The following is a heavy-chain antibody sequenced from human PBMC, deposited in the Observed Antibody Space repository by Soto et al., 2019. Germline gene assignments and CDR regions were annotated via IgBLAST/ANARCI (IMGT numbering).Heavy chain of an antibody. Sequence: VKVSCKASGGTFSSYAISWVRQAPGQGLEWMGGIIPILGIAKYAQKFQGRVTITADKSTSTAYIELSSLRSEVTAVYYCARDHLYYYDISGYYAFDIWGQGTMVTVSS. J-gene: IGHJ3*02. V-gene: IGHV1-69*10. CDR1: GGTFSSYA. CDR2: IIPILGIA. D-gene: IGHD3-22*01. CDR3: ARDHLYYYDISGYYAFDI.